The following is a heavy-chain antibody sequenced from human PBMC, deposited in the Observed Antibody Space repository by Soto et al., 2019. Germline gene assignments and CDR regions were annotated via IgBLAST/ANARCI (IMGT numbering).Heavy chain of an antibody. CDR1: GGSINSGGYY. V-gene: IGHV4-31*03. CDR3: ARVFKTMSFYYGMDV. D-gene: IGHD3-22*01. Sequence: QVQLQESGPGLVKPSQTLSLICTVSGGSINSGGYYWSWIRQLPGKGLEWIGYIYYTGSTYYNPSLKSRITISGDTSANQFSLKLSSVTAADTAIYFCARVFKTMSFYYGMDVWGQGTAVAVSS. CDR2: IYYTGST. J-gene: IGHJ6*02.